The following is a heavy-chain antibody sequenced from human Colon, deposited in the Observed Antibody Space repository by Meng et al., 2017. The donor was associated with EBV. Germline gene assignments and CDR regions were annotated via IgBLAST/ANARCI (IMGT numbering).Heavy chain of an antibody. CDR2: INHSGST. CDR3: ARLYPPDQWLLTSDTSEY. Sequence: QVQLEEWGAGLLKPSETLSLPCAVYGGAVSGHYGTWIRQPPGKGLEWIGEINHSGSTNYNPSLKSRVTISTDTSKNQFSLKVKSVTAADTAVYFCARLYPPDQWLLTSDTSEYWGQGTLVTVSS. CDR1: GGAVSGHY. J-gene: IGHJ4*02. V-gene: IGHV4-34*01. D-gene: IGHD6-19*01.